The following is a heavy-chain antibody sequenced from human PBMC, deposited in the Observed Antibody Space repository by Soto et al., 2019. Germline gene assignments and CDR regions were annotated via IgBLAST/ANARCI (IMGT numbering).Heavy chain of an antibody. Sequence: SETLSLTCAVSGYSISSGYYWGWIRQPPGKGLEWIGSIYHSGSTYYNPSLKSRVTISVDTSKNQFSLKLSSVTAADTAVYYCARVGGYGMDVWGQGATVTVSS. V-gene: IGHV4-38-2*01. CDR1: GYSISSGYY. D-gene: IGHD3-10*01. J-gene: IGHJ6*02. CDR2: IYHSGST. CDR3: ARVGGYGMDV.